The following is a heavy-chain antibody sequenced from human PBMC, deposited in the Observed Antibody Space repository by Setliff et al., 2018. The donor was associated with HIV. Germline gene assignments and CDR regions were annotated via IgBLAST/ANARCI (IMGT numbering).Heavy chain of an antibody. V-gene: IGHV3-23*01. Sequence: GGSLRLSCAASGFTFSSYAMSWVRQAPGKGLEWVSAVSGSGGSTYYADSVKGRFTISRDNSKNTLYLQMNSLRAEDTAVYYCAKDQYSYGFNWFDPWGQGTLVTVSS. CDR3: AKDQYSYGFNWFDP. J-gene: IGHJ5*02. CDR2: VSGSGGST. CDR1: GFTFSSYA. D-gene: IGHD5-18*01.